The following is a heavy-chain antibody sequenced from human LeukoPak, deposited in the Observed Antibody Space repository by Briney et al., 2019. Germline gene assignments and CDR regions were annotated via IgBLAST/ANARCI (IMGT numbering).Heavy chain of an antibody. CDR3: ATSSMVRGAQFDY. Sequence: GRSLRLSCAASGFTFSSYAMHWVRQAPGKGLEWVAVISYDGSNKYYADSVKGRFTISRDNSKNTLYLQMNSLRAEDTAAYYCATSSMVRGAQFDYWGQGTLSPSPQ. CDR2: ISYDGSNK. CDR1: GFTFSSYA. J-gene: IGHJ4*02. D-gene: IGHD3-10*01. V-gene: IGHV3-30*04.